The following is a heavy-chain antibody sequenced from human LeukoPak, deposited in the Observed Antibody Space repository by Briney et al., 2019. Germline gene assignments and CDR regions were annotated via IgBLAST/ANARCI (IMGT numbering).Heavy chain of an antibody. V-gene: IGHV4-59*01. CDR1: GGSLSSYY. D-gene: IGHD1-1*01. CDR3: ARAGLQLAFDI. CDR2: IYYSGST. J-gene: IGHJ3*02. Sequence: PPETLSLTCTVPGGSLSSYYWSWIRQPPGKGLEWIGYIYYSGSTNYNPSLKSRVTISVDTSKNQFSLKLSSVTAADTAVYYCARAGLQLAFDIWGQGTMVTVSS.